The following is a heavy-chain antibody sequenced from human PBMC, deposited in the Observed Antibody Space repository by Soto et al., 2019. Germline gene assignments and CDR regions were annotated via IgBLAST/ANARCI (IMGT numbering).Heavy chain of an antibody. V-gene: IGHV3-11*06. D-gene: IGHD6-13*01. J-gene: IGHJ4*02. CDR3: ARLRASSWYMGGYLDY. CDR1: GFTFSDYY. Sequence: GGSLRLSCVASGFTFSDYYMGWVRQAPGKGLEYISYIVTSSAYTNYADSVKGRFSISRDNAKNSLHLVMNSLRAEDSGVYYCARLRASSWYMGGYLDYWGLGTQVTVSS. CDR2: IVTSSAYT.